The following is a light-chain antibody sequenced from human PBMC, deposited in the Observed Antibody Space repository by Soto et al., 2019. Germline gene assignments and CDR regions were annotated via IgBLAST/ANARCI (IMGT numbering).Light chain of an antibody. V-gene: IGKV3-11*01. CDR2: FAS. J-gene: IGKJ1*01. CDR1: HTVGSL. Sequence: IALTQSPATLSLSPGDRATLYCRSSHTVGSLLAWYQQKPGQAPRLLIYFASNRATGIPDRFSGSGSGTDFTFTIDSLEPEDFELFYCQQRISGPWTFGQGTKVDIK. CDR3: QQRISGPWT.